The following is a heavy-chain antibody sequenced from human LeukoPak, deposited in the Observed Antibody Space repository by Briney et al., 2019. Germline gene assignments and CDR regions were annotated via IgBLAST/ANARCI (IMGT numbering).Heavy chain of an antibody. V-gene: IGHV3-53*01. J-gene: IGHJ4*02. CDR2: IYSGGST. Sequence: GGSLRLSCAASGFTVSSNYMSWVRQAPGKGLEWVSVIYSGGSTYYADSVKGRFTISRDNSKYTLYLQMNSLRAEDTAVYYCARFKVTHYFDYWGQGTLVTVSS. CDR1: GFTVSSNY. CDR3: ARFKVTHYFDY. D-gene: IGHD2-21*02.